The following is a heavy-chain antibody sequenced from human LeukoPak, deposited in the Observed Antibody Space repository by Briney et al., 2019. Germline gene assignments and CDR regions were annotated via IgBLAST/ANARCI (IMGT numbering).Heavy chain of an antibody. CDR3: AREKIGTGTVLGKDYYYMDV. J-gene: IGHJ6*03. Sequence: SETLSLTCTVSGYSIRSDYSWGWVRQPPGKGLEWIGIIYHSGNTYYNPSLKSRVTISVDTSKNQFSLKLSSVTAADTAMYYCAREKIGTGTVLGKDYYYMDVWGKGTTVTVSS. CDR2: IYHSGNT. V-gene: IGHV4-38-2*02. D-gene: IGHD3-16*01. CDR1: GYSIRSDYS.